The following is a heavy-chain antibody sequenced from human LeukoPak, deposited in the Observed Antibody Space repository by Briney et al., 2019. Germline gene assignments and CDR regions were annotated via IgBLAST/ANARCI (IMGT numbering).Heavy chain of an antibody. D-gene: IGHD2-2*02. V-gene: IGHV1-69*04. J-gene: IGHJ5*02. CDR1: GGTFSSYA. CDR2: IIPILGIA. Sequence: ASVKVSCKASGGTFSSYAISWVRQAPGQGLEWMGRIIPILGIANYAQKFQGRVTMTEDTSTDTAYMELSSLRSGDTAVYYCATTDCSSTSCYSYGFDPWGQGTLVTVSS. CDR3: ATTDCSSTSCYSYGFDP.